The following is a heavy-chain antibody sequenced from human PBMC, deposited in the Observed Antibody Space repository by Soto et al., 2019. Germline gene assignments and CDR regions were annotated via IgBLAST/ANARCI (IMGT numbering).Heavy chain of an antibody. V-gene: IGHV4-4*02. D-gene: IGHD6-19*01. J-gene: IGHJ4*02. Sequence: QVQLQESGPGLVKPSGTLSLTCAVPSGSVFSSNWWSWVRLPPGKGLEWIGETRKSGGANYNPSLKSRGTRTVDRSRTHIFLELSSVTAADTAVYYCASHLVMAGTRGFDHWGLGTLVTVSS. CDR3: ASHLVMAGTRGFDH. CDR2: TRKSGGA. CDR1: SGSVFSSNW.